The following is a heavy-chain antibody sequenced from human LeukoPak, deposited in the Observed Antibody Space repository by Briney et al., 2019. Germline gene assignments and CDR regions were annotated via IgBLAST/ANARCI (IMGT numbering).Heavy chain of an antibody. CDR3: TRDRFYAMDA. V-gene: IGHV3-74*03. CDR2: ITIDGSST. CDR1: GVTSRNSW. J-gene: IGHJ6*02. Sequence: GGSLRLSCAASGVTSRNSWMHWVRQAPGKGLEWVSRITIDGSSTTYADSVKGRFTISRDSAKNTLYLRMNSLRAEDTAVYYCTRDRFYAMDAWGRGTTVTVSS.